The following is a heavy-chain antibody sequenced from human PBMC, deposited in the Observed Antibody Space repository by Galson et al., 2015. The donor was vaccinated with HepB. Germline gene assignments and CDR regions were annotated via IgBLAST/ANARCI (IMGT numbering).Heavy chain of an antibody. J-gene: IGHJ4*02. CDR3: SRGSSWYHYFDF. CDR1: GYTLTDFS. CDR2: LDPDDGEA. V-gene: IGHV1-24*01. D-gene: IGHD6-13*01. Sequence: SVKVSCKVSGYTLTDFSMHWVRQAPGKGLEWIGGLDPDDGEAVFAQRFQGRVTMTDDTSTGTSYLELSSLRSEDTAVYYCSRGSSWYHYFDFWGQGTLVTVSS.